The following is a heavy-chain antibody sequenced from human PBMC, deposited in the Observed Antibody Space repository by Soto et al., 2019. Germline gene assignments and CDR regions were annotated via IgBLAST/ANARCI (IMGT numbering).Heavy chain of an antibody. Sequence: PSETLSLTCIVSGGSISSYYWSWIRQPPGKGLEWIGYIYYSGSTNCNPSLKSRVTISVDTSKNQFSLKLSSVTAADTAVYYCAREIYDILTGYPTYYFDYWGQGTLVTVSS. D-gene: IGHD3-9*01. CDR2: IYYSGST. V-gene: IGHV4-59*01. J-gene: IGHJ4*02. CDR3: AREIYDILTGYPTYYFDY. CDR1: GGSISSYY.